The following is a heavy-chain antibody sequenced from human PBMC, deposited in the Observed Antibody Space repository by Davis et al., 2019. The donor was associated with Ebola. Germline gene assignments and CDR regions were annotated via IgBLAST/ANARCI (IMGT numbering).Heavy chain of an antibody. D-gene: IGHD4-17*01. V-gene: IGHV1-69*06. J-gene: IGHJ6*02. CDR3: ASPGDYGAYYYYGMDV. CDR2: IIPIFGTA. CDR1: GYTFTSYA. Sequence: SVKVSCKASGYTFTSYAISWVRQAPGQGLEWMGGIIPIFGTANYAQKFQGRVTITADKSTSTAYMELSSLRSEDTAVYYCASPGDYGAYYYYGMDVWGQGTTVTVSS.